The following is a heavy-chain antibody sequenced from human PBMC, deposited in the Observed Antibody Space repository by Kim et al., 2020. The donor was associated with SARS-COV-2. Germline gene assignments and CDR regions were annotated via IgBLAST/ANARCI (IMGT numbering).Heavy chain of an antibody. CDR2: ISYSGSS. CDR1: GDSINGYY. Sequence: SETLSLTCIVSGDSINGYYWSWIRQPPGKGLEWIGYISYSGSSNYDPSLNSRVSISVDTSKNQFSLKLSSVTAADTAFYYCARHEGFYGSSHFDYWGQGTLVTVSS. CDR3: ARHEGFYGSSHFDY. V-gene: IGHV4-59*08. J-gene: IGHJ4*02. D-gene: IGHD6-19*01.